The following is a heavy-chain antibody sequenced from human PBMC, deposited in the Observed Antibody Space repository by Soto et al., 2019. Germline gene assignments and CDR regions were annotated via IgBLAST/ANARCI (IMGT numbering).Heavy chain of an antibody. CDR2: INPSGGST. J-gene: IGHJ4*02. V-gene: IGHV1-46*01. CDR3: AAEYYYGSSDPKGRID. CDR1: GYTFTSYY. Sequence: GASVKVSCKASGYTFTSYYMHWVRQAPGQGLEWIGIINPSGGSTSYAQKYQGRVTMTRDTSTSTAYMELSSLRSEDTSVYYFAAEYYYGSSDPKGRIDWGQGTLVTVSS. D-gene: IGHD3-22*01.